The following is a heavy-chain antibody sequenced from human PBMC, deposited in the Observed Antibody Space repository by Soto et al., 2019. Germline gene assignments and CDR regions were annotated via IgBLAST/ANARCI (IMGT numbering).Heavy chain of an antibody. CDR3: ARGRDAYKTGNY. CDR2: IHPSGST. CDR1: GRSFSDYY. D-gene: IGHD1-1*01. Sequence: QVQLQQWGAGLLKPSETLSLTCAVYGRSFSDYYWSWIRQPPGKGLEWIGEIHPSGSTYYNPSLMSRVTISVDTSKNQFSLELSSVTAADTAFYYCARGRDAYKTGNYWGQGTLVTVS. V-gene: IGHV4-34*01. J-gene: IGHJ4*02.